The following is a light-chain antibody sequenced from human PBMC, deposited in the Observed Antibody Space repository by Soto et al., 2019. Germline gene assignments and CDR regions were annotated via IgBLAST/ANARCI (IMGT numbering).Light chain of an antibody. CDR3: SSYTSSSTR. J-gene: IGLJ1*01. CDR2: DVS. CDR1: SSDVGCYNY. V-gene: IGLV2-14*01. Sequence: QSVLTQPASVSGSPGQSITISCTGTSSDVGCYNYVSWYQQHPGKAPKLMIYDVSNRPSGVSNRFSGSKSGNTASLTISGLQAEDEADYYCSSYTSSSTRFGTGTKSPS.